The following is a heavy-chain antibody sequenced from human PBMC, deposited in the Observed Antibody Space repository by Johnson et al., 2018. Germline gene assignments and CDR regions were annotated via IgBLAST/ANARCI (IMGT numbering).Heavy chain of an antibody. CDR3: ARDQDCSSTSCLGMDV. Sequence: VQLLETGGGVVQPGRSLRLSCAASGFTFSSHGMHWVRQAPGKGLGWVAVIWYAGSNKSYADCVQGRFTISRDNSKNTLYLQMNSLRAEDTAVYYCARDQDCSSTSCLGMDVWGQGTTVTVSS. J-gene: IGHJ6*02. CDR2: IWYAGSNK. D-gene: IGHD2-2*01. CDR1: GFTFSSHG. V-gene: IGHV3-33*01.